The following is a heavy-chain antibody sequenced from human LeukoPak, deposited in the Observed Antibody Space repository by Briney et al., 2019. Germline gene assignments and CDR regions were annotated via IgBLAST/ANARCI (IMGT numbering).Heavy chain of an antibody. D-gene: IGHD6-13*01. V-gene: IGHV3-23*01. CDR1: GFTFSIYA. CDR2: ISGSGGT. J-gene: IGHJ4*02. Sequence: GGSLRLSCAASGFTFSIYAMSWVRQAPGKGLEWVSVISGSGGTYYAESVKGRFTISRDNSKNTLYLQMNSLRAEDTAVYYCAKYSSSWPIDYWGQGTLVTVSS. CDR3: AKYSSSWPIDY.